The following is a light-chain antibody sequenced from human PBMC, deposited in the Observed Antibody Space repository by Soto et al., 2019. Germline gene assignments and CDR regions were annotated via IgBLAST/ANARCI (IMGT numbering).Light chain of an antibody. CDR3: QQRSDWPIT. J-gene: IGKJ5*01. CDR1: QSVSRY. Sequence: IVLTQSPASLSLSPGERATLSCRASQSVSRYLAWYQQKPRQIPRLLIYDASNRATGIPARFSGSGSGTDFTLTISSLEPEDFAVYYCQQRSDWPITFGQGTRLEIK. V-gene: IGKV3-11*01. CDR2: DAS.